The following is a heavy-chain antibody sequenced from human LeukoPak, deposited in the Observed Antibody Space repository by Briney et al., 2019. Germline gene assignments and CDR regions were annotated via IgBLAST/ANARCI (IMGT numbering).Heavy chain of an antibody. CDR2: IKEDGSEK. D-gene: IGHD2-15*01. J-gene: IGHJ4*02. CDR1: GFVFSSFW. Sequence: GGSLRLSCAGSGFVFSSFWMHWVRQAPGEGLEWVADIKEDGSEKYYMDSVKGRFTISRDNAKSSLYLQMNSLRAEDTAVYYCARRYCSDGSCFVDYWGQGTLVTVSS. V-gene: IGHV3-7*01. CDR3: ARRYCSDGSCFVDY.